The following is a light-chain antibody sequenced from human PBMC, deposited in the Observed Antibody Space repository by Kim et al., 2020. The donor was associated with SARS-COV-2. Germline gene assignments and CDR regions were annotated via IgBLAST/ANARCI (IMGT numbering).Light chain of an antibody. CDR3: QSHDGSPWV. V-gene: IGLV6-57*01. Sequence: NFMLTQPHSVSESPGKTVTISCTRSSGSIASTSVQWYQQRPGSSPTIVIYEDNRRPSGVPDRFSASIDSSSNSASLTISGLKTDDEADYYCQSHDGSPWVFGGGTQLTVL. J-gene: IGLJ3*02. CDR2: EDN. CDR1: SGSIASTS.